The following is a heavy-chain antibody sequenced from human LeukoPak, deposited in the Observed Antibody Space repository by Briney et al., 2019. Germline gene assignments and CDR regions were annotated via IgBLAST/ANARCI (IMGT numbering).Heavy chain of an antibody. CDR1: GGSFSGYY. V-gene: IGHV4-34*01. Sequence: SETLSLTCAVYGGSFSGYYWSWIRQPPGKGLEWIGEINHSGSTNYNPSLKSRVTISVDTSKNQFSLKLSSVTAADTAVYYCARGPPTNYYDSSGPSRGAFDIWGQGTMVTVSS. J-gene: IGHJ3*02. CDR2: INHSGST. D-gene: IGHD3-22*01. CDR3: ARGPPTNYYDSSGPSRGAFDI.